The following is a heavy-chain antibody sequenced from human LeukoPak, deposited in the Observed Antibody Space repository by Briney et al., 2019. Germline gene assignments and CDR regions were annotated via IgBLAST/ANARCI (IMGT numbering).Heavy chain of an antibody. CDR2: ISSSSSYI. V-gene: IGHV3-21*01. CDR1: GFTFSSYS. J-gene: IGHJ5*02. Sequence: PGGSLRLSCAASGFTFSSYSMNWVRQAPGKGLEWVSSISSSSSYIYYADSVKGRFTISRDNAKNSLYLQMNSLRAEDTAVYYCARVQSRLSWFDPWGQGTLVTVSS. CDR3: ARVQSRLSWFDP.